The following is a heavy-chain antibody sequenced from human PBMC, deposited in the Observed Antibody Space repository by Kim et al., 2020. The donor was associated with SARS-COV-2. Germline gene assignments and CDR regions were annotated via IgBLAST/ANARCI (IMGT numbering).Heavy chain of an antibody. CDR3: ARDLGHYGSGNYYSDDY. J-gene: IGHJ4*02. D-gene: IGHD3-10*01. Sequence: QGRCTISRDDSKNSLYLQMNSLKPEDTAVYYCARDLGHYGSGNYYSDDYWGQGTLVTVSS. V-gene: IGHV3-72*01.